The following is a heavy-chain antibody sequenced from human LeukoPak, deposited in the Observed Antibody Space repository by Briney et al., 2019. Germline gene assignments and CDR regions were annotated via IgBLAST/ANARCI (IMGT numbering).Heavy chain of an antibody. CDR2: IIPIFCTA. Sequence: SVKVSCNASVGTFSSYAISWVRQAPGQGLEWMGGIIPIFCTANYAQKFQDRHTITADESTSTAYMELSSLRSEDTAVYYCARDNYYDSSGYPYYFYYWGQGTLVTVSS. J-gene: IGHJ4*02. D-gene: IGHD3-22*01. V-gene: IGHV1-69*01. CDR1: VGTFSSYA. CDR3: ARDNYYDSSGYPYYFYY.